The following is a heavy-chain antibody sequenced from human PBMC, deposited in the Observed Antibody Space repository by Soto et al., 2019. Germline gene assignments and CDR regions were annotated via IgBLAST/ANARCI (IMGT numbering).Heavy chain of an antibody. CDR1: GGSISSYY. CDR2: IYYSGYT. Sequence: QVQLQESGPGLVKPSETLSLTCTVSGGSISSYYWSWIRQPPGKGLEWIGYIYYSGYTNYNPSLTSRVCISVDASKNQCSLKLRSVTAADTAVYYCARVGRDYGDSIYYYGMDVWGQGTTVTVS. D-gene: IGHD4-17*01. V-gene: IGHV4-59*01. J-gene: IGHJ6*02. CDR3: ARVGRDYGDSIYYYGMDV.